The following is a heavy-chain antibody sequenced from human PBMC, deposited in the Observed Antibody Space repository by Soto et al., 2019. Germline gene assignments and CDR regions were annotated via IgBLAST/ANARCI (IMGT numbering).Heavy chain of an antibody. CDR2: ISSSSSYI. J-gene: IGHJ6*02. Sequence: PGGSLRLSCAASGFTFSSYSMNWVRQAPGKGLEWVSSISSSSSYIYYADSVKGRFTISRDNAKNSLYLQMNSLRAEDTAVYYCARDRTPYDFLSGYHRAHSYGMDVWGPGTTVTLSS. D-gene: IGHD3-3*01. V-gene: IGHV3-21*01. CDR3: ARDRTPYDFLSGYHRAHSYGMDV. CDR1: GFTFSSYS.